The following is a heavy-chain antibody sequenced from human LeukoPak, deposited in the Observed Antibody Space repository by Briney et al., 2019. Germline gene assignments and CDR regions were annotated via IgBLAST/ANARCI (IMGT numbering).Heavy chain of an antibody. D-gene: IGHD6-13*01. CDR1: GSFFTSYW. J-gene: IGHJ6*02. Sequence: GASLQISGAGSGSFFTSYWIGWGRPLGGEGLEWMGIIYPGDSDTRYSPSFEGQVTISADKSISSAYLQWSSLKASVTDMYYCARHRRYSSSWYKGGGRYFYYYGMDVWGQGTTVTVSS. CDR2: IYPGDSDT. V-gene: IGHV5-51*01. CDR3: ARHRRYSSSWYKGGGRYFYYYGMDV.